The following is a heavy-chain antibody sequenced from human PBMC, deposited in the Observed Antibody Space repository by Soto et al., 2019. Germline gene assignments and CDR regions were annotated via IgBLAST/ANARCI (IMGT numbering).Heavy chain of an antibody. Sequence: QVHLVESGGGVVQPGRSLRLSCAASGFSFSTYGMHWVRQAPGKGLEWVAFISNDGSNKYYADSVKGGLTISRDNTKNTLYLQMNSRRAEDTAVYYCAKGFRNYWAFDYWGQGTLVTVSS. CDR1: GFSFSTYG. D-gene: IGHD1-7*01. J-gene: IGHJ4*02. V-gene: IGHV3-30*18. CDR2: ISNDGSNK. CDR3: AKGFRNYWAFDY.